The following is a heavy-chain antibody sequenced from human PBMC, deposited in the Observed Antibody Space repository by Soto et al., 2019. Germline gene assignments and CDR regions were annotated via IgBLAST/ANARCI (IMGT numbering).Heavy chain of an antibody. CDR1: GYTFTSYY. V-gene: IGHV1-46*01. Sequence: ASVKVSFKASGYTFTSYYMHWVRQAPGQGLEWMGIINPSGGSTSYAQKFQGRVTMTRDTSTSTVYMELSSLRSEDTAVYYCARAGATVVTPDAFDIWGQGTMVTVSS. CDR2: INPSGGST. D-gene: IGHD4-17*01. J-gene: IGHJ3*02. CDR3: ARAGATVVTPDAFDI.